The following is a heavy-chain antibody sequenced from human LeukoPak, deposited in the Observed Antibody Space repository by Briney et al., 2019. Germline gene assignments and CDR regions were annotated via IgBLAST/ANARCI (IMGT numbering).Heavy chain of an antibody. CDR3: VKHSGGVYGNSDL. CDR2: IGRGGGDT. Sequence: GGSLRLSCAASGFTFDTYAMSWFRQAPGKGLEWVSTIGRGGGDTYYADSVEGRFTISKDSSKTSLQMSSLRAEDTAIYYCVKHSGGVYGNSDLWGQGTLVTVSS. J-gene: IGHJ5*02. V-gene: IGHV3-23*01. D-gene: IGHD1-1*01. CDR1: GFTFDTYA.